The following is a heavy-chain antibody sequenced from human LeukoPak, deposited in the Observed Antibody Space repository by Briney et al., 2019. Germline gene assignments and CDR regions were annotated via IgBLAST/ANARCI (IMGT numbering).Heavy chain of an antibody. D-gene: IGHD6-19*01. CDR3: AKDIRAVAGTGLDY. CDR1: GFTFSSYS. CDR2: ISSSSSYI. V-gene: IGHV3-21*04. Sequence: GGSLRLSCAASGFTFSSYSMNWVRQAPGKGLEWVSSISSSSSYIYYADSVKGRFTISRDNAKNSLYLQMNSLRAEDTALYYCAKDIRAVAGTGLDYWGQGTLVTVSS. J-gene: IGHJ4*02.